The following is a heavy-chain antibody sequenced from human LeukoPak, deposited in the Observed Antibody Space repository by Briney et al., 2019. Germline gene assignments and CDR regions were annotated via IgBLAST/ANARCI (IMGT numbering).Heavy chain of an antibody. CDR1: GYTFTSYD. CDR2: MNLNSGNT. CDR3: ARGPRIAAAGIWVGGY. V-gene: IGHV1-8*01. Sequence: ASVKVSCKASGYTFTSYDINWVRQATGQGLEWRGWMNLNSGNTGCAQKVHGRGTMTRTTSITTAYMDLSSMRSDDTAVYYCARGPRIAAAGIWVGGYWGQGTLVTVSS. J-gene: IGHJ4*02. D-gene: IGHD6-13*01.